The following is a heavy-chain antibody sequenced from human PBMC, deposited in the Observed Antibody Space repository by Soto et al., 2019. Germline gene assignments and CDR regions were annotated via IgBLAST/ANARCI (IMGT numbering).Heavy chain of an antibody. J-gene: IGHJ4*02. D-gene: IGHD3-9*01. CDR2: VSHDGTLY. CDR3: AKTVLRRYFDWLSTFVY. CDR1: GFIYSSCA. V-gene: IGHV3-30*18. Sequence: GGSLRLSCSASGFIYSSCAMHWVRQVPGKGLEWLAVVSHDGTLYPYADSVKGRFTISRDNSKNTLYLQMNSLRAEDTAVYYCAKTVLRRYFDWLSTFVYWGQGTLVTVSS.